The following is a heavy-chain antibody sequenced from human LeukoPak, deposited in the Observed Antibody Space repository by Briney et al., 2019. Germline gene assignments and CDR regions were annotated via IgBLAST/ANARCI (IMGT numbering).Heavy chain of an antibody. Sequence: GGSLRLSCAASGFPFCRYAVHWVRQAPGKGLEWVALRSHDGGIEDYADSVKGRFTISRDNSRNTLYLQMNSLKPEDTAVYYCASSNEFYYDTSTYVDYWGQGTLVTVSS. D-gene: IGHD3-22*01. J-gene: IGHJ4*02. V-gene: IGHV3-30-3*01. CDR2: RSHDGGIE. CDR1: GFPFCRYA. CDR3: ASSNEFYYDTSTYVDY.